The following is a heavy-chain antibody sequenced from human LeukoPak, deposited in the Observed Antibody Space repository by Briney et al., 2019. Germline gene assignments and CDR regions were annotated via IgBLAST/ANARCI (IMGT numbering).Heavy chain of an antibody. J-gene: IGHJ3*02. CDR2: IIPIFGTA. CDR1: GGTFSSYA. D-gene: IGHD2-8*01. V-gene: IGHV1-69*01. CDR3: AINSLGYCTNGVCYLNAFDI. Sequence: SVKVSCKASGGTFSSYAISWVRQAPGQGLEWMGGIIPIFGTANYAQKFQGRVTITADESTSTAYVELSSLRSEDTAVYYCAINSLGYCTNGVCYLNAFDIWGQGTMVTVSS.